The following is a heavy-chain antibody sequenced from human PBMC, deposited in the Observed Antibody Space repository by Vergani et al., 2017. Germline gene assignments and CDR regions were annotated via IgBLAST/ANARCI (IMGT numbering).Heavy chain of an antibody. D-gene: IGHD4-11*01. CDR1: GFTFDDYA. V-gene: IGHV3-9*01. CDR2: ISWNSGSI. Sequence: EVQLVESGGGLVQPGRSLRLSCAASGFTFDDYAMHWVRQAPGKGLEWVSGISWNSGSIGYADSVKGRFTISRDNAKNSLYLQMNSLRAEDTALYYCAKVSSRGKYSPTPYYYYYMDVWGKGTTVTVSS. CDR3: AKVSSRGKYSPTPYYYYYMDV. J-gene: IGHJ6*03.